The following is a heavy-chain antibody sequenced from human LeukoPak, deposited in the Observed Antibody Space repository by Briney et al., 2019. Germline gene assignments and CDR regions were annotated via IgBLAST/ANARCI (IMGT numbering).Heavy chain of an antibody. CDR2: INPNSGGT. Sequence: ASVKVSCKASGYTFTGYYMHWVRQAPGQGLEWMGWINPNSGGTNYAQKFQGRVTMTRDTSISTAYMELNRLRSDDTAVYYCARAAQVAGISYADYWGQGTLVTVSS. J-gene: IGHJ4*02. CDR1: GYTFTGYY. D-gene: IGHD6-19*01. V-gene: IGHV1-2*02. CDR3: ARAAQVAGISYADY.